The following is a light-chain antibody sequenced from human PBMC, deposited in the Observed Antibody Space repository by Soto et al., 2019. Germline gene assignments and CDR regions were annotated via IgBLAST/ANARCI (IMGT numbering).Light chain of an antibody. CDR3: GTWHNSLNDGV. V-gene: IGLV1-51*01. J-gene: IGLJ3*02. Sequence: QSVLAQPPSVSAAPGQKVTISCSGIEQNSVYWYQQHPGTAPKLLIYDNNRRPSGIPDRFSGSKSGTSATLVITGLQPGDEADYYCGTWHNSLNDGVFGGGTQLTVL. CDR1: IEQNS. CDR2: DNN.